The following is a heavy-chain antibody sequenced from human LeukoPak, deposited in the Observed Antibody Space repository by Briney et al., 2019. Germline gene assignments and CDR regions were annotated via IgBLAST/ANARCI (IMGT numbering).Heavy chain of an antibody. CDR1: GFIFSSYP. J-gene: IGHJ4*02. CDR2: VSSDSDHL. V-gene: IGHV3-48*01. CDR3: ARDLSGGWYNYFDY. Sequence: GGSLRLSCAASGFIFSSYPMNWVRQAPGKGLEWISYVSSDSDHLYYADSVKGRFTISRDNAQNSLYLQMNSLRAEDTAVYYCARDLSGGWYNYFDYWGQGTLVTVSS. D-gene: IGHD6-19*01.